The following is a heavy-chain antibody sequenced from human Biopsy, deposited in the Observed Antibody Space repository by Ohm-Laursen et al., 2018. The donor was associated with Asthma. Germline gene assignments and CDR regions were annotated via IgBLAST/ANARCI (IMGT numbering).Heavy chain of an antibody. CDR2: TNERGVT. CDR3: ARGPELDV. V-gene: IGHV4-34*01. J-gene: IGHJ6*02. Sequence: PGTLSLTCYVYPGSFSGFFWTWIRQSPGKGLEWIGETNERGVTNNNPSLKSRVIISIDTYWNRVSLKLTSVTAADTAVYYCARGPELDVWGQGTTVTVSS. CDR1: PGSFSGFF.